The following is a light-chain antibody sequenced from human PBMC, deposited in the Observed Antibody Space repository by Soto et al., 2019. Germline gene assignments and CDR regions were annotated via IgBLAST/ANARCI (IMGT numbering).Light chain of an antibody. Sequence: ETVLTQSPGTLSLSPGERATLSCRASQSVSSNYLAWYQHIPGQAPRLLIYGASTSATGIPDRFSGSGSGSEFTFTISILEPEDFAVYFCQQFDRSLPSWTFGQGTKV. J-gene: IGKJ1*01. CDR2: GAS. CDR3: QQFDRSLPSWT. CDR1: QSVSSNY. V-gene: IGKV3-20*01.